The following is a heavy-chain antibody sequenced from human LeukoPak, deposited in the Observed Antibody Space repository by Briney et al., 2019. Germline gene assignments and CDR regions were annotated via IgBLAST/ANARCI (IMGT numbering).Heavy chain of an antibody. J-gene: IGHJ2*01. CDR1: GFTFSSYG. V-gene: IGHV3-30*18. CDR2: ISYDGSNK. D-gene: IGHD1-1*01. CDR3: AKDYWRLQSLSTWCFDL. Sequence: GRSLRLSCAASGFTFSSYGMHWVRQAPGKGLEWVAVISYDGSNKYYADSVKGRFTISRDNSKNTLFLQMNSLRPEDTAVYYCAKDYWRLQSLSTWCFDLWGRGTLVTVSS.